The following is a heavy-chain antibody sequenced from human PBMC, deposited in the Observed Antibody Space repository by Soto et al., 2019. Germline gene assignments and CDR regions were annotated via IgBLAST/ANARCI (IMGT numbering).Heavy chain of an antibody. V-gene: IGHV4-34*01. CDR2: INHRGST. Sequence: QVQLQQWGAGLLKPSETLSLTCAVYGGSFSGYYWSWVRQPPGKGLEWIGEINHRGSTKYNPSLKSRVTISVDTSKNQFSLKLSSVNAAATSVYYWARGADYWGQGTLVTVSS. CDR1: GGSFSGYY. J-gene: IGHJ4*02. CDR3: ARGADY.